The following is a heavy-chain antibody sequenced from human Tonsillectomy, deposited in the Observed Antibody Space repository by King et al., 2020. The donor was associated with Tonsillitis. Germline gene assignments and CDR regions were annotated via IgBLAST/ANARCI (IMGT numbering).Heavy chain of an antibody. CDR1: GGTFSSYA. CDR3: AGGLASSIAALNWFDP. J-gene: IGHJ5*02. CDR2: IIPILGLA. Sequence: QLVQSGAEVKKPGSSVKVSCKASGGTFSSYAISGVRQAPGQGLEWMGRIIPILGLANYAHIVQGRVTITADKSTSTAHMERSSLLSEDTAVYYCAGGLASSIAALNWFDPWGQGTLVTVSS. D-gene: IGHD6-6*01. V-gene: IGHV1-69*04.